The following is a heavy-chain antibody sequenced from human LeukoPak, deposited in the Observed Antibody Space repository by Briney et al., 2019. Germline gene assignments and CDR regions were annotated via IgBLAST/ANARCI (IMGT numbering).Heavy chain of an antibody. V-gene: IGHV4-59*01. J-gene: IGHJ5*02. CDR1: GGSINSYY. D-gene: IGHD1-26*01. CDR2: IYYSGST. CDR3: ARDHVVRSTGRFDP. Sequence: ASETLSLTCTVSGGSINSYYWSWIRQPPGKGLEWIGYIYYSGSTNYNPSLKCRVTISVDTSKNQFSLKLSSVTAADTAVYYCARDHVVRSTGRFDPWGQGTLVTVSS.